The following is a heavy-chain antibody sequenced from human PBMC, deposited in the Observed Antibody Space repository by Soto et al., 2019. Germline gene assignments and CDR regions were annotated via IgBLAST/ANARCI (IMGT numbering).Heavy chain of an antibody. V-gene: IGHV1-18*01. CDR1: GYTFNSYG. CDR3: ARQPNYFDY. Sequence: QVQLVQSGAEVKKPGASVKVSCKASGYTFNSYGISWVRQAPGQGLEWMGWISAYNGNTKYAQKLQGRVTMTTATSTSTAYMELRRLSSDDTALYYWARQPNYFDYWGQGTLVTVAS. J-gene: IGHJ4*02. CDR2: ISAYNGNT.